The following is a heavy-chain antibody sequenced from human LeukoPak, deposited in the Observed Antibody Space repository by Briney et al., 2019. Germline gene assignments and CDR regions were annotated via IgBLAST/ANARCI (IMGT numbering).Heavy chain of an antibody. V-gene: IGHV4-34*01. CDR2: INHSGST. Sequence: SETLSLTCAVYGGSFSGYYWSWIRQPPGKGLEWIGEINHSGSTNYNPSLKSRVTISVDTSKNQFSLKLSSVTAADTAVYYCARDRRFLNPMDVWGKGTTVTVSS. J-gene: IGHJ6*04. CDR3: ARDRRFLNPMDV. CDR1: GGSFSGYY. D-gene: IGHD3-3*01.